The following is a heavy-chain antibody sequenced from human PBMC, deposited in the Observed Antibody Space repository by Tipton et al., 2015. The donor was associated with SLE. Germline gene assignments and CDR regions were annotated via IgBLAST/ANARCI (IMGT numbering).Heavy chain of an antibody. CDR1: GGSISSGSYY. V-gene: IGHV4-61*09. Sequence: TLSLTCTVSGGSISSGSYYWSWIRQPAGKGLEWIGYIYTSGSTNYNPSLKSRVTISVDTSKNHFSLKLSSVTAADTAVYYCARDWDGDAFDVWGQGTMVTVST. J-gene: IGHJ3*01. CDR2: IYTSGST. CDR3: ARDWDGDAFDV. D-gene: IGHD5-24*01.